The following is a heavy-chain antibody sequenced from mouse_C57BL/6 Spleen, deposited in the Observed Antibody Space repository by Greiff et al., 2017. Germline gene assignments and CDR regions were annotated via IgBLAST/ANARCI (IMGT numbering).Heavy chain of an antibody. CDR3: TSTYYYGSSPWFAY. D-gene: IGHD1-1*01. V-gene: IGHV5-9-1*02. CDR1: GFTFSSYA. J-gene: IGHJ3*01. Sequence: EVMLVESGEGLVKPGGSLKLSCAASGFTFSSYAMSWVRQTPEKRLEWVAYISSGGDYIYYADTVKGRFTISRDNARNTLYLQMSSLKSEDTAMYYCTSTYYYGSSPWFAYWGQGTLVTVSA. CDR2: ISSGGDYI.